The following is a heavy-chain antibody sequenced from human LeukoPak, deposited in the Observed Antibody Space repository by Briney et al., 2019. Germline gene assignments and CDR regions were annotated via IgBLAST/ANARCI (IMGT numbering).Heavy chain of an antibody. Sequence: GGSPRLSCAASGFAFSNAWMSWVRQAPGKGLEWVGRIKIKTDGGTTDYAAPVKGRFSISRDDSKNTLYLQMNSLKIEDTAVYYCTRYDYWGQGTLVTVSS. CDR1: GFAFSNAW. CDR2: IKIKTDGGTT. CDR3: TRYDY. J-gene: IGHJ4*02. V-gene: IGHV3-15*01.